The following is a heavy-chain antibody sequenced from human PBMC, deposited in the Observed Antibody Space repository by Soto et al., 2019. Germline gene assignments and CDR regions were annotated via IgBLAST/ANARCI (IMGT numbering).Heavy chain of an antibody. CDR1: GGSISSSSYY. V-gene: IGHV4-39*07. D-gene: IGHD2-2*01. CDR2: IYYSGST. Sequence: PSETLSLTCTVSGGSISSSSYYWGWIRQRPGKGLEWIGYIYYSGSTYYNPSLKSRVSISVDTSKNQFSLELSSVTAADTAIYYCPSGHCFSSSCSYLDLWGRGTLVTVSS. CDR3: PSGHCFSSSCSYLDL. J-gene: IGHJ2*01.